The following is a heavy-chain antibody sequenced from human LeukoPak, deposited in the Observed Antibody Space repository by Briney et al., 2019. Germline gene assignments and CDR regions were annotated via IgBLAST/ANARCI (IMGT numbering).Heavy chain of an antibody. J-gene: IGHJ6*02. V-gene: IGHV4-59*01. CDR2: IYYTGST. CDR1: GGSISPYY. D-gene: IGHD3-22*01. Sequence: PSETLSLTCTVSGGSISPYYWSWVRQPPGKGLEFIGYIYYTGSTDYNPSLKSRVTISLDSSKNQFSLRLTSVNAADTAVYYCARSYDSHGYFYYGMDVWGQGTTVTVSS. CDR3: ARSYDSHGYFYYGMDV.